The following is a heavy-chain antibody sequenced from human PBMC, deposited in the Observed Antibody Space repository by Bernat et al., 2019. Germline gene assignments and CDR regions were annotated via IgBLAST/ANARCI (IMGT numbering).Heavy chain of an antibody. CDR3: AKDPPLNSPIEVGMDV. Sequence: VQLVESGGGVVQPGRSLRLSCAASGFTFSSYAMSWVRQAPGKGLEWVSAISGSGGSTYYADSVKGRFTISRDNSKNTLYLQMNSLRAEDTAVYYCAKDPPLNSPIEVGMDVWGQGTTVTVSS. V-gene: IGHV3-23*04. D-gene: IGHD2-21*01. CDR1: GFTFSSYA. CDR2: ISGSGGST. J-gene: IGHJ6*02.